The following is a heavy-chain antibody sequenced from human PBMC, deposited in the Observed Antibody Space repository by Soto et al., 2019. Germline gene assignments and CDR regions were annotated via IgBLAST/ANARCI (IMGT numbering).Heavy chain of an antibody. J-gene: IGHJ4*02. Sequence: ASVKVSCKASGGTFSSYTISWVRQAPGQGLEWMGRIIPILGIANYAQKFQGRVTITADKSTSTAYMELSSLRSEDTVVYYCARQGGDFWSGYPDYWGQGTLVTVSS. D-gene: IGHD3-3*01. CDR1: GGTFSSYT. CDR2: IIPILGIA. V-gene: IGHV1-69*02. CDR3: ARQGGDFWSGYPDY.